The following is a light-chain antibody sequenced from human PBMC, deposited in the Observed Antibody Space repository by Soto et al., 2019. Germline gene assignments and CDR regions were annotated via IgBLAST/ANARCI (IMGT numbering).Light chain of an antibody. CDR1: QSISSL. CDR2: DAS. CDR3: QQYNGYSRT. Sequence: IQMTQSPSSLSASVGDRVTITCRASQSISSLLAWYQQKPGKAPKLLIYDASSLESGVPSRFSGSGSGTEFALTISSLQPDDFATYYCQQYNGYSRTFGQGTKVDIK. J-gene: IGKJ1*01. V-gene: IGKV1-5*01.